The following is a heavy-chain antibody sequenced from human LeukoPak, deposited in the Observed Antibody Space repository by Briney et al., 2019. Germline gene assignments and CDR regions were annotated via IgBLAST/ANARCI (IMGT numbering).Heavy chain of an antibody. CDR1: GFTFTTYW. CDR3: ARGFDGYYGFDL. J-gene: IGHJ3*01. Sequence: PGGSLRLSCAASGFTFTTYWMSWVGQAPGKGLEWVANINQDGVEKYYVASVRGRLTISRDNAKNSMYVQMNSLRAEDTAVYYCARGFDGYYGFDLWGQGTMVTVSS. V-gene: IGHV3-7*05. CDR2: INQDGVEK. D-gene: IGHD5-24*01.